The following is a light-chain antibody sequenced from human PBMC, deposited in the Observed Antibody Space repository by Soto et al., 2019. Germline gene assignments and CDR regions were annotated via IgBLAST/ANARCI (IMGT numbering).Light chain of an antibody. Sequence: QSVLTQPPSASGTPGQRVTISCSGSSSNIGSKTVNWYQQLPGTAPNLLIYSNNQRPSGVPDRFSGSKSGTSASLAISGRQSEDEADYYCAAWDDSLNGVVFGGGTQLTVL. J-gene: IGLJ2*01. CDR3: AAWDDSLNGVV. CDR1: SSNIGSKT. CDR2: SNN. V-gene: IGLV1-44*01.